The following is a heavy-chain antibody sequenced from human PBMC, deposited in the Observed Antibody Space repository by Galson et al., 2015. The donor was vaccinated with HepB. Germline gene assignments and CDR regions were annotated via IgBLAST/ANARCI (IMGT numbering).Heavy chain of an antibody. CDR3: ARGLRVWEYEDYYYYGMDV. D-gene: IGHD2/OR15-2a*01. Sequence: SVKVSCKASGYTFTSYYMHWVRQAPGQGLEWMGIVNPSGGSTSYAQKFQGRVTMTRDTSTSTVYMELSSLRSEDTAVYYCARGLRVWEYEDYYYYGMDVWGQGTTVTVAS. CDR1: GYTFTSYY. J-gene: IGHJ6*02. V-gene: IGHV1-46*01. CDR2: VNPSGGST.